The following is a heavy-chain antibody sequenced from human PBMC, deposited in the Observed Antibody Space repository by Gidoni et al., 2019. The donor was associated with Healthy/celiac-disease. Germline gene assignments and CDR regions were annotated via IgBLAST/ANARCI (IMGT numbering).Heavy chain of an antibody. J-gene: IGHJ3*02. Sequence: EVQLLESGGGWVQPGGYLRLSCAASGLTFSSYAMSWVRPAPGKGLEWVSAISGSGGSTYYADSGKGMFTISRDNSKNTLYLQMNSLRAEDTAVYYWAKDSGSYDYVWGSYPHAFDIWGQGTMVTVSS. V-gene: IGHV3-23*01. CDR3: AKDSGSYDYVWGSYPHAFDI. CDR1: GLTFSSYA. D-gene: IGHD3-16*02. CDR2: ISGSGGST.